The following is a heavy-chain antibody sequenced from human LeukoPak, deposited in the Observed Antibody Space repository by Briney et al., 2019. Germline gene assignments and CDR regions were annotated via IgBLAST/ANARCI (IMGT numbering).Heavy chain of an antibody. CDR1: GGSFSGYY. Sequence: SETLSLTCAVYGGSFSGYYWSWIRQPPGKGLEWIGEINHSGSTNYNPSLKSRVTISVDTSKNQFSLKLSSVTAADTAVYYCARGLRSGGSCCFDYWGQGTPVTVSS. D-gene: IGHD2-15*01. CDR2: INHSGST. J-gene: IGHJ4*02. V-gene: IGHV4-34*01. CDR3: ARGLRSGGSCCFDY.